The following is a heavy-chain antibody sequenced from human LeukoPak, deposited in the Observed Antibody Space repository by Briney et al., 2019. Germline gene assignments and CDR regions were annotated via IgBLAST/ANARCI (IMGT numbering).Heavy chain of an antibody. J-gene: IGHJ4*02. CDR1: GFTFSSNA. V-gene: IGHV3-23*01. CDR2: ISARGGSA. Sequence: GGSLRLSCAASGFTFSSNAMNWVRQAPGKGLEWVSAISARGGSAYYGDTVTGRFTVSRDNSNNTVFLQMNSLRAEDTAIYYCAKSPVPTVTRNYFDYWGQGTLVTVSS. D-gene: IGHD4-17*01. CDR3: AKSPVPTVTRNYFDY.